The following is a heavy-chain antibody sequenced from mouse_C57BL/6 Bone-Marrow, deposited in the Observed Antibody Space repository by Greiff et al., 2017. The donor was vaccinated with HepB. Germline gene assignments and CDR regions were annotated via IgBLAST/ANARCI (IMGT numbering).Heavy chain of an antibody. J-gene: IGHJ3*01. Sequence: VQLQQSGAELARPGASVKMSCKASGYTFTSYTMHWVKQRPGQGLEWIGYINPSSGYTKYNQKFKDKATLTADKSSSTAYMQLSSLTSEDSAVYYCWYGSSYLAWFAYWGQGTLVTVSA. V-gene: IGHV1-4*01. CDR1: GYTFTSYT. CDR2: INPSSGYT. CDR3: WYGSSYLAWFAY. D-gene: IGHD1-1*01.